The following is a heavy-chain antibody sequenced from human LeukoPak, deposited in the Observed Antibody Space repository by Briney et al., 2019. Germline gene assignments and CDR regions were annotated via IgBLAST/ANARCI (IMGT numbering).Heavy chain of an antibody. V-gene: IGHV3-21*01. CDR1: GFTFSSYS. CDR3: ARDRVVPAAIDYYYYMDV. Sequence: GGSLRLSCAASGFTFSSYSMNWVRQAPGKGLEWVSSISSSSSYIYYADSVKGRFTISRDNAKNSLYLQMNSLRAEDTAVYYCARDRVVPAAIDYYYYMDVWGKGTTVTVFS. CDR2: ISSSSSYI. J-gene: IGHJ6*03. D-gene: IGHD2-2*02.